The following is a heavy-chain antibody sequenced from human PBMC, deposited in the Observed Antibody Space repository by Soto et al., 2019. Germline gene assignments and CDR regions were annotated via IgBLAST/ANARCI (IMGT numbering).Heavy chain of an antibody. CDR3: ARGECSSVYCFTRWALDI. J-gene: IGHJ3*02. D-gene: IGHD2-2*01. CDR2: INHSGST. Sequence: SETFCHSCTGSGGSLSRYYWTWIRQTPGKVLEWIGEINHSGSTNYDPSLKSRVSISADTSKKQFSLNLTSVTAADTAVYYCARGECSSVYCFTRWALDIWGQGTVVT. CDR1: GGSLSRYY. V-gene: IGHV4-34*01.